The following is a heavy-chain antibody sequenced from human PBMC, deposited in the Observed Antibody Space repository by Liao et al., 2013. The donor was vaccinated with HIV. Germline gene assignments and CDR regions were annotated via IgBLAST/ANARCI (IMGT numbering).Heavy chain of an antibody. CDR3: ARGVAAAGNFWFDP. J-gene: IGHJ5*02. D-gene: IGHD6-13*01. Sequence: QLQLQESGPGLVKPSETLSLTCTVSGGSISSGSYYWSWIRQPAGKGLEWIGRIYTSGSTNYNPSLKSRVTISVDTSKNQFSLKLSSVTAADTAVYYCARGVAAAGNFWFDPWGQGTLVTVSS. CDR1: GGSISSGSYY. V-gene: IGHV4-61*02. CDR2: IYTSGST.